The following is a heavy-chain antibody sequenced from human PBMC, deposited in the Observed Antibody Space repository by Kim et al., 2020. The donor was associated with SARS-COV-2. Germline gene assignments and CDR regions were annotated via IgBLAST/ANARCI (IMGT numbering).Heavy chain of an antibody. CDR3: AKVKWPWDY. V-gene: IGHV3-23*01. J-gene: IGHJ4*02. Sequence: GSTSSAPTAKGRFTISRDNATNTLYLQMNSLRAEDTAVYYWAKVKWPWDYWGQETLVTVSS. D-gene: IGHD5-12*01. CDR2: GST.